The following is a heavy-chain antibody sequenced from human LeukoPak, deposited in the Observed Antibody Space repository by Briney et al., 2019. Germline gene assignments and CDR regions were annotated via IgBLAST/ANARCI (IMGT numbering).Heavy chain of an antibody. V-gene: IGHV3-23*01. J-gene: IGHJ6*03. Sequence: GGSLRLSCEASGSGFTFGNFALSWVRQAPGKGLEWVSGISGSVYYTYYADSVKGRFTISRDNSKNTLYIEMNSLRAEDTAVYYCAKDGSWGDYYFYFYMDVWGKGTTVTVSS. CDR1: GSGFTFGNFA. CDR2: ISGSVYYT. D-gene: IGHD3-16*01. CDR3: AKDGSWGDYYFYFYMDV.